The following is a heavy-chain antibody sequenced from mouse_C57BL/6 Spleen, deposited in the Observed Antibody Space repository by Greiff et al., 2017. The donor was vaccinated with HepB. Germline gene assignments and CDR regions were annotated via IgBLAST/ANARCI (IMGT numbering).Heavy chain of an antibody. D-gene: IGHD2-4*01. CDR1: GYTFTDYY. CDR2: IYPGSGNT. CDR3: ARSGDYDGIAY. Sequence: QVHVKQSGAELVRPGASVKLSCKASGYTFTDYYINWVKQRPGQGLEWIARIYPGSGNTYYNEKFKGKATLTAEKSSSTAYMQLSSLTSEDSAVYFCARSGDYDGIAYWGQGTLVTVSA. J-gene: IGHJ3*01. V-gene: IGHV1-76*01.